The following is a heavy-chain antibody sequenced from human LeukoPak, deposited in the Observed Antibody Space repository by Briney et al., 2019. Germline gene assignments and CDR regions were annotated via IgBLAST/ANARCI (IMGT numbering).Heavy chain of an antibody. CDR2: ISYDGSNK. CDR1: GFTFSSYA. CDR3: ARDSIVVVPAAISYYYGMDV. Sequence: GGSLRLSCAASGFTFSSYAMHWVRQAPGKGLEWVAVISYDGSNKYYADSVKGRFTISRDNTKNTLYQQMNSLRAEDTAVYYCARDSIVVVPAAISYYYGMDVWGQGTTVTVSS. V-gene: IGHV3-30*04. J-gene: IGHJ6*01. D-gene: IGHD2-2*02.